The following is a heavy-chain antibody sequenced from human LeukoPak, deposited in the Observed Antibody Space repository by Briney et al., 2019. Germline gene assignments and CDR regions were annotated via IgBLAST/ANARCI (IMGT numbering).Heavy chain of an antibody. J-gene: IGHJ4*02. D-gene: IGHD6-13*01. V-gene: IGHV1-69*05. CDR1: GGTFSSYA. CDR2: IIPIFGTA. Sequence: SVKVSCKASGGTFSSYAISWVRQAPGQGLEWMGGIIPIFGTANYAQKFQGRVTITTDESTSTAYMELSSLRSEDTAVYYCATRYSSSWYMNGIYFDYWGQGTLVTVSS. CDR3: ATRYSSSWYMNGIYFDY.